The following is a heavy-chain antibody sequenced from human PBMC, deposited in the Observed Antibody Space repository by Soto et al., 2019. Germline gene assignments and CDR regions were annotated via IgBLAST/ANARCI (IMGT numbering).Heavy chain of an antibody. CDR2: IRSKAYGGAT. CDR3: TRDYADIVVVPAAIIFDY. CDR1: GFTFGDYA. D-gene: IGHD2-2*01. J-gene: IGHJ4*02. Sequence: GGSLRLSCTASGFTFGDYAMSWVRQAPGKGLEWVGFIRSKAYGGATEYAASVKGRFTISRDDSKSIAYLQMNSLKTEDTAVYYCTRDYADIVVVPAAIIFDYWGQGTLVTVSS. V-gene: IGHV3-49*04.